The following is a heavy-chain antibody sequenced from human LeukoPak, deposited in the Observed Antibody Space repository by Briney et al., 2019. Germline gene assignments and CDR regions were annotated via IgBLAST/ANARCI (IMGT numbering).Heavy chain of an antibody. CDR2: IIPIFGTA. CDR1: GGTFSSYA. V-gene: IGHV1-69*13. Sequence: SVKVSCKASGGTFSSYAISWVRQAPGQGLEWMRGIIPIFGTANYAQKFQGRVTITADESTSTAYMELSSLRSEDTAVYYCAREGSGWYWFWFDPWGQGTLVTVSS. CDR3: AREGSGWYWFWFDP. J-gene: IGHJ5*02. D-gene: IGHD6-19*01.